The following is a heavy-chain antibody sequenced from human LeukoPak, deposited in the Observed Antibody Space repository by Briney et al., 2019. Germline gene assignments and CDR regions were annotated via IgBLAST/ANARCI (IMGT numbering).Heavy chain of an antibody. D-gene: IGHD3-9*01. V-gene: IGHV4-34*01. J-gene: IGHJ5*02. Sequence: SETLSLTCAVYGGSFSGYYWSWIRQPPGKGLEWIGSIYYSGSTHYNPSLKSRVTISVDTSKNQFSLKLSSVTAADTAVYYCASAPAYYDILTGYYGNNWFDPWGQGTLVTVSS. CDR1: GGSFSGYY. CDR3: ASAPAYYDILTGYYGNNWFDP. CDR2: IYYSGST.